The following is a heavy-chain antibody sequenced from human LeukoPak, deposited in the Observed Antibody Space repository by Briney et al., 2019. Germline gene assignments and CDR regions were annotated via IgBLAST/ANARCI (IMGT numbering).Heavy chain of an antibody. V-gene: IGHV4-4*07. CDR3: ARERSHSPSYSSRGLYFDY. J-gene: IGHJ4*02. CDR2: IYTSGST. D-gene: IGHD6-13*01. CDR1: GGSISSYY. Sequence: SETLSLTCTVSGGSISSYYWSWIRQPAGKGLEWIGRIYTSGSTNYNPSLKSRVTMSVDMSKNQFSLKLSSVTAADTAVYYCARERSHSPSYSSRGLYFDYWGQGTLVTVSS.